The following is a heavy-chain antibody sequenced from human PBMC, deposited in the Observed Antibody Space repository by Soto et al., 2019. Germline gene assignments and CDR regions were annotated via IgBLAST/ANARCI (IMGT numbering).Heavy chain of an antibody. CDR3: ARDSGELGMGGMDV. J-gene: IGHJ6*02. Sequence: NPSETLSLTSAVSGGCISSSNWWSWVRQPPGKGLEWIGEIYHSGSTNYNPSLKSRVTISVDKSKNQFSLKLSSVTAADTAVYYCARDSGELGMGGMDVWGQGTTVTGSS. V-gene: IGHV4-4*02. CDR2: IYHSGST. D-gene: IGHD7-27*01. CDR1: GGCISSSNW.